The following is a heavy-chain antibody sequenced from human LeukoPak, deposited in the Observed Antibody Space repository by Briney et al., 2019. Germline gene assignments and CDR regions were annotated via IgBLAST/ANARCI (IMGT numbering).Heavy chain of an antibody. CDR3: ARILYSSSWYGLDP. D-gene: IGHD6-13*01. CDR1: GYTFTGYY. Sequence: ASVKVSCKASGYTFTGYYMHWVRQAPGQGLEWMGWINPNSGGTNYAQKFQGRVTMTRDTSISTAYMELSRPRSDDTAVYYCARILYSSSWYGLDPWGQGTLVTVSS. CDR2: INPNSGGT. J-gene: IGHJ5*02. V-gene: IGHV1-2*02.